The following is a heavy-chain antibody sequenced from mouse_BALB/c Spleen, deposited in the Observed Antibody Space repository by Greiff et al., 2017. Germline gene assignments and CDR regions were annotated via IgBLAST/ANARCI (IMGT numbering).Heavy chain of an antibody. CDR1: GFTFSSYA. CDR2: ISSGGSYT. CDR3: ARDGYEFAY. V-gene: IGHV5-9-4*01. D-gene: IGHD2-2*01. J-gene: IGHJ3*01. Sequence: EVQLVESGGGLVKPGGSLKLSCAASGFTFSSYAMSWVRQSPEKRLEWVAEISSGGSYTYYPDTVTGRFTISRDNAKNTLYLEMSSLRSEDTAMYYCARDGYEFAYWGQGTLVTVSA.